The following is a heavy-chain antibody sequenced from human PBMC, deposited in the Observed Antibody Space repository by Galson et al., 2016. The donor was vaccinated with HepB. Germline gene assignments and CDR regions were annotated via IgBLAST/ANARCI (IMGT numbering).Heavy chain of an antibody. J-gene: IGHJ4*02. Sequence: PVKVSCKASGYTFTRYYIRWVRQAPGQGLEWMGVINPSGGSTKDAQKFQGRVTMTRDTSTSTVYMELSSLRSEDTAVYSCARGGYYDSSGSLRYWGQGTLVTVSS. CDR2: INPSGGST. CDR3: ARGGYYDSSGSLRY. V-gene: IGHV1-46*01. CDR1: GYTFTRYY. D-gene: IGHD3-22*01.